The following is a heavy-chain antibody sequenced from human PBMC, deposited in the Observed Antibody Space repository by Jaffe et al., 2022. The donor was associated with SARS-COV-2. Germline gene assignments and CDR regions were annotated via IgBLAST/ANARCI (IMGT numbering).Heavy chain of an antibody. Sequence: QVQLVQSGSELKKPGASVKVSCKASGYTFTSYAMNWVRQAPGQGLEWMGWINTNTGNPTYAQGFTGRFVFSLDTSVSTAYLQISSLKAEDTAVYYCARDHSPSYDYVWGSYRRAYYYMDVWGKGTTVTVSS. CDR3: ARDHSPSYDYVWGSYRRAYYYMDV. CDR2: INTNTGNP. V-gene: IGHV7-4-1*02. CDR1: GYTFTSYA. J-gene: IGHJ6*03. D-gene: IGHD3-16*02.